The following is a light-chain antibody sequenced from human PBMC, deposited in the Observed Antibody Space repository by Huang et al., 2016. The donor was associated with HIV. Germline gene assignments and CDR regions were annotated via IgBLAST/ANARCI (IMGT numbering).Light chain of an antibody. CDR2: KAS. J-gene: IGKJ1*01. CDR1: HRISSW. V-gene: IGKV1-5*03. Sequence: DIQMTQSPSTLSAFVGDRVTITCRTSHRISSWLAWYQQKPGKAPNLLISKASNLESGVPSRFSGNGSGTEFTLTISGLQPDDLATYYCQQQWTVGQGTKVEI. CDR3: QQQWT.